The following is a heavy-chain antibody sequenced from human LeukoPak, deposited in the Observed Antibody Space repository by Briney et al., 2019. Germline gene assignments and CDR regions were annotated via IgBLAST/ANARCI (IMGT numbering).Heavy chain of an antibody. D-gene: IGHD3-10*01. CDR3: ARDRKSGESSEIDF. Sequence: GGSLRHSCAASGFTFDDYAMHWVRQAPGKGLVWVSRINRDGSTTNYADSVKGRFTVSRDNAKNTLNLQMNSLRAEDTAVYYCARDRKSGESSEIDFWGQGTLVTVSS. CDR2: INRDGSTT. V-gene: IGHV3-74*01. J-gene: IGHJ4*02. CDR1: GFTFDDYA.